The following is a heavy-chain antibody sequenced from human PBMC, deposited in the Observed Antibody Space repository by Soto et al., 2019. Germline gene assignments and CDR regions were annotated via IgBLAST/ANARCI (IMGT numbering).Heavy chain of an antibody. CDR2: INPNSGGT. CDR1: GYTFTVYY. D-gene: IGHD3-10*01. J-gene: IGHJ6*02. V-gene: IGHV1-2*04. CDR3: ARDLITGTGNYGMDV. Sequence: GASVKVSCTASGYTFTVYYMHWVRQAPGQGLEWMGWINPNSGGTNYAQKFQGWVTMTRDTSISTAYMELSRLRSDDTAVYYCARDLITGTGNYGMDVWGQGTTVTVSS.